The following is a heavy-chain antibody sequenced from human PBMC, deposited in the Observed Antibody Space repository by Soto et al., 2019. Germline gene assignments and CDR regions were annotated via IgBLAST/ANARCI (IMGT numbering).Heavy chain of an antibody. CDR3: AREHKCNFAFED. Sequence: ASVKVSCKASGYTFTSYAMHWVRQAPGQRLEWMGWINAGNGNTKYSQKFQGRVTITRDTSASTAYMELSSLRSEDTAVYYCAREHKCNFAFEDWGQGTRVTLCS. D-gene: IGHD1-1*01. CDR2: INAGNGNT. CDR1: GYTFTSYA. J-gene: IGHJ4*02. V-gene: IGHV1-3*01.